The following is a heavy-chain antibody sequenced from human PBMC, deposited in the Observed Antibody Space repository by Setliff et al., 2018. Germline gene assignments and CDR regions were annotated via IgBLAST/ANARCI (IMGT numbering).Heavy chain of an antibody. CDR3: ARTGTYRYFDY. V-gene: IGHV4-39*01. J-gene: IGHJ4*02. CDR2: IHYSGTT. CDR1: GASITNINYY. D-gene: IGHD1-1*01. Sequence: PSETLSLTCTVSGASITNINYYWGLIRQPPGKGLEWIGGIHYSGTTYYNASLRSRVTISVDTSKTQFSLKLSSVTAADTAVYYCARTGTYRYFDYWGQGALVTVSS.